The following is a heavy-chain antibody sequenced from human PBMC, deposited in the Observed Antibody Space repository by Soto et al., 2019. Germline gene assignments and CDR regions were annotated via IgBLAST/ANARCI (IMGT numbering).Heavy chain of an antibody. CDR3: ASGRN. CDR1: GGSLSGFY. J-gene: IGHJ4*02. Sequence: EQLQQWGTGLLKPSETLSLTCSVSGGSLSGFYWSWIRQPPGKGLEWIGEVKDSGSAKYNPSLRSRAVISLDTSETQFSLKLTSVTAADTAVYYCASGRNWGQGILVTVSS. V-gene: IGHV4-34*01. CDR2: VKDSGSA.